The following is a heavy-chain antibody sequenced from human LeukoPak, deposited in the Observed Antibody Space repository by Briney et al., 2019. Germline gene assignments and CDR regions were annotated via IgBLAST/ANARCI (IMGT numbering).Heavy chain of an antibody. CDR3: AKEVDY. J-gene: IGHJ4*02. CDR2: ISGSGGRP. Sequence: GGSLRLSCAASGFPFSSYAMRWVRQAPGKGLEWVSAISGSGGRPYYADSVKGRFTISRDNFKNTLYPQKNSARAEDTAVCCCAKEVDYWGQGTLVTVSS. V-gene: IGHV3-23*01. CDR1: GFPFSSYA.